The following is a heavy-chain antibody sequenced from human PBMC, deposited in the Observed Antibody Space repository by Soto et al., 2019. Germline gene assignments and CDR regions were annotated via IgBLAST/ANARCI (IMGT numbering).Heavy chain of an antibody. V-gene: IGHV4-39*01. CDR3: ARRTYYYDSSGPILGDYFDY. CDR2: IYYSGST. CDR1: GGSISSSSYY. J-gene: IGHJ4*02. Sequence: SETLSLTCTVSGGSISSSSYYWGWIRQPPGKGLEWIGSIYYSGSTYYNPSLKSRVTISVDTSKNQFSLKLSSVTAADTAVYYCARRTYYYDSSGPILGDYFDYWGQGTLVTVSS. D-gene: IGHD3-22*01.